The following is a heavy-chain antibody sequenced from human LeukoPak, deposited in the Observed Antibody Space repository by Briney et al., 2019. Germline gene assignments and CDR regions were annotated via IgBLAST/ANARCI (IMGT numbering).Heavy chain of an antibody. J-gene: IGHJ4*02. CDR1: GGTFNSYA. D-gene: IGHD4-17*01. CDR2: IIPIFGTA. Sequence: ASVKVSCKASGGTFNSYAISWVRQAPGQGLEWMGGIIPIFGTANYAQKYQGRVTITADESTSTAYMELSSLRSEDTAVYYCARDGYGEYGGYWGQGTLVTVSS. CDR3: ARDGYGEYGGY. V-gene: IGHV1-69*01.